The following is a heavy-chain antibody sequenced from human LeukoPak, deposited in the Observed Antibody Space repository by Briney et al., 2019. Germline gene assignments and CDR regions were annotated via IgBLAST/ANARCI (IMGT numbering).Heavy chain of an antibody. J-gene: IGHJ4*02. V-gene: IGHV1-2*02. Sequence: GASVKVSCKASGYTFTGYYMHWVRQAPGQGLEWMGWINPNSGGTNYAQKFQGRVTMTRDTSISTAYMELSRLRSDDTAVYYCARADIVVVVAAPGGFDYWGQGTLVTVSS. CDR3: ARADIVVVVAAPGGFDY. CDR2: INPNSGGT. D-gene: IGHD2-15*01. CDR1: GYTFTGYY.